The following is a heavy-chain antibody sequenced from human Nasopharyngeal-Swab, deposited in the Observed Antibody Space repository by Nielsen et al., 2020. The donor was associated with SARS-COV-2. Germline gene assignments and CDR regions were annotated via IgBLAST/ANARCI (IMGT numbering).Heavy chain of an antibody. J-gene: IGHJ4*02. CDR3: ARVLGSGSYYIDY. CDR2: MDPNSGNT. V-gene: IGHV1-8*01. D-gene: IGHD3-10*01. CDR1: GYTYISYD. Sequence: ASVNVSCKAAGYTYISYDINWVRQATGQGLEWMGWMDPNSGNTGYAQKFQGRVTMTRNTSISTAYMELSSLRSEDTAVYYCARVLGSGSYYIDYWGQGTLVTVSS.